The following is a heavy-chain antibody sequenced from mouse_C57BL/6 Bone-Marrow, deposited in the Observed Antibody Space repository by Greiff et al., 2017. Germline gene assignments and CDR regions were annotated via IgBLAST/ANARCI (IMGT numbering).Heavy chain of an antibody. CDR3: ARADGATLCWYFDD. Sequence: QVQLKESGAELVKPGASVKLSCKASGYTFTSYWMHWVKQRPGRGLEWIGRIDPNSGGTKYNEKFKSKATLTVDKPSSTAYMQLSSLTSEDSAVYYCARADGATLCWYFDDWGTGTTVTVSS. V-gene: IGHV1-72*01. J-gene: IGHJ1*03. CDR1: GYTFTSYW. D-gene: IGHD2-3*01. CDR2: IDPNSGGT.